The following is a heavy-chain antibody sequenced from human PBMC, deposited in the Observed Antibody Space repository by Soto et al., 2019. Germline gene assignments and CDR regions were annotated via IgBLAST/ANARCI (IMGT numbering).Heavy chain of an antibody. D-gene: IGHD3-22*01. V-gene: IGHV1-18*01. Sequence: GASLKVSCKASGYTFTSYGISWVRQAPGQGLEWMGWISAYNGNTNYAQKLQGRVTMTADTSTSTAYMELRSLRSDDTAVYYCARASLYYDSSGYYRIWGQGTLVTVSS. J-gene: IGHJ4*02. CDR1: GYTFTSYG. CDR2: ISAYNGNT. CDR3: ARASLYYDSSGYYRI.